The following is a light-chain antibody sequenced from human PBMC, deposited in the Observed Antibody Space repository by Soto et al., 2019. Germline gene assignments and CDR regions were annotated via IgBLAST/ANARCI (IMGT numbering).Light chain of an antibody. J-gene: IGKJ1*01. Sequence: EIVMTQSPATLSVSPGERVTLSCRASQSVSSDLAWYQQKPGQAPRLLIYGASTRATGIPARFSGSGSGTEFTLTISSLQSEDFAAYYCQQYNYWRTFGQGTKVEIK. CDR3: QQYNYWRT. CDR2: GAS. CDR1: QSVSSD. V-gene: IGKV3-15*01.